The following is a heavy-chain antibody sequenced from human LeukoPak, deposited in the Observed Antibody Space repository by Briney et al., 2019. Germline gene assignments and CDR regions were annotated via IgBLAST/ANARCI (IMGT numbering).Heavy chain of an antibody. J-gene: IGHJ6*02. CDR3: ARGGGLDV. Sequence: GGSLRLSCAASGFTFDDHAMYWVRQAPGKGLEWVSGISWNSGSIGYADSVKGRFTISRDNAKNSLYLQMSNLRAEDTAVYFCARGGGLDVWGQGATVTVSS. CDR2: ISWNSGSI. D-gene: IGHD3-16*01. CDR1: GFTFDDHA. V-gene: IGHV3-9*01.